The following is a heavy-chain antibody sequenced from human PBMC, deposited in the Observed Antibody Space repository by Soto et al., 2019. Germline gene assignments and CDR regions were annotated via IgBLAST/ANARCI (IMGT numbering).Heavy chain of an antibody. Sequence: ASVKVSCKASGYTFTSYGISWVRQAPGQGLERKGWISAYNGNTNYAQKHQGRVTMTTDTSTSTAYMELRSLRSDDTVVYSCARVGGPPDGDYCFDYWGQGTLVTVSS. J-gene: IGHJ4*02. CDR2: ISAYNGNT. CDR1: GYTFTSYG. CDR3: ARVGGPPDGDYCFDY. D-gene: IGHD2-21*01. V-gene: IGHV1-18*01.